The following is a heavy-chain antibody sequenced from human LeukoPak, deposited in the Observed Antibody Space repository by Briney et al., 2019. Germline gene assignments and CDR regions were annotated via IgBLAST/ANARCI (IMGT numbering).Heavy chain of an antibody. V-gene: IGHV4-59*01. CDR3: ARVYGDHDAFDI. J-gene: IGHJ3*02. CDR1: GGSISGYY. CDR2: IYYSGST. D-gene: IGHD4-17*01. Sequence: SETLSLTCTVSGGSISGYYWSWIRQPPGKGLEWLGYIYYSGSTNYNPSLKSRVTISVDTSKNQFSLKLSSVTAADTAVYYCARVYGDHDAFDIWGQGTMVTVSS.